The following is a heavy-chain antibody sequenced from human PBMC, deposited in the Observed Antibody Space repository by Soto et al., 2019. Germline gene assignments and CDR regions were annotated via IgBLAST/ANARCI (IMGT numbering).Heavy chain of an antibody. CDR2: INPNSGGT. D-gene: IGHD2-2*01. J-gene: IGHJ3*02. V-gene: IGHV1-2*02. CDR1: GYTFTGYY. Sequence: ASVKVSCKAPGYTFTGYYMHWVRQAPGQGLEWTGWINPNSGGTNYAQKFQGRVTMTRDTSISTAYMELSRLRSDDTAVYYCARGAGVPAATQDAFDIWGQGTMVTVSS. CDR3: ARGAGVPAATQDAFDI.